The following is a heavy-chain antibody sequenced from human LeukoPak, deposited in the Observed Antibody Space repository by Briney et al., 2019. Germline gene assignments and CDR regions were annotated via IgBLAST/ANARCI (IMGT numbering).Heavy chain of an antibody. CDR2: IYSGGST. V-gene: IGHV3-66*01. D-gene: IGHD5-18*01. Sequence: TGGSLRLSCAASGFTVSSNYMSWVRQAPGKGLEWVSVIYSGGSTYYKDSVKGRFTISRDNSKNKLYLQMNSMRAEDTAVYYCARVGDTAIALDYWGQGTLVTVSS. J-gene: IGHJ4*02. CDR1: GFTVSSNY. CDR3: ARVGDTAIALDY.